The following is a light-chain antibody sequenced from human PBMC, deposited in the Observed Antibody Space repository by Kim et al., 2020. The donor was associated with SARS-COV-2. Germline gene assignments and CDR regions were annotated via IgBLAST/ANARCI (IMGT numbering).Light chain of an antibody. CDR1: QSNSMW. J-gene: IGKJ2*01. Sequence: STLSASVGDRVIITCRASQSNSMWLAWYQQKPGKAPKLLISKASSLQSGVPSRFSGNGSGTQFTLTISSLQPDDFGTYYCQQYDNYFGQGTKLEI. V-gene: IGKV1-5*03. CDR3: QQYDNY. CDR2: KAS.